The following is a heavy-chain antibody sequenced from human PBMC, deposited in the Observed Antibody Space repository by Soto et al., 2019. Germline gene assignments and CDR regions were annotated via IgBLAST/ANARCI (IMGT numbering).Heavy chain of an antibody. CDR2: INPYNGNT. CDR1: GYTFVKYG. J-gene: IGHJ4*02. CDR3: ARGGAAPDK. Sequence: VQLVQSGAEVKKPGASVKISGESSGYTFVKYGISWIRQRPGQGLEWMGWINPYNGNTNYTERLKGRVTMTTDTSTKTAYMELMSLSSDDSAIYYCARGGAAPDKWGQGTLVTVYS. V-gene: IGHV1-18*01. D-gene: IGHD6-6*01.